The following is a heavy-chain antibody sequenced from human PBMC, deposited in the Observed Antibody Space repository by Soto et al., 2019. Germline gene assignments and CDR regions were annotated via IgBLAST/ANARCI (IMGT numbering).Heavy chain of an antibody. CDR3: AKDRAAAGLSCFDY. D-gene: IGHD6-13*01. V-gene: IGHV3-23*01. CDR1: GVTFSSYA. J-gene: IGHJ4*02. Sequence: GGSLRLSCAASGVTFSSYAMSWVRQAPGKGLEWVSGISGSGGSTYYADSVKGRFTISRDNSKNTLYLQMNSLRAEDTAVYYCAKDRAAAGLSCFDYWGQGTLVTVSS. CDR2: ISGSGGST.